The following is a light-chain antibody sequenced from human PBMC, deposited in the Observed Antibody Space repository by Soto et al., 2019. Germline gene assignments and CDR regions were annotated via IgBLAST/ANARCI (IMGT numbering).Light chain of an antibody. CDR3: QQYNNWPIT. Sequence: DIVMTQAPDSLALALCERATGKSKSSRGVLFTSNNKNYLGWFQQKKRRPPKLLLSWASTRESGVPDRFSGSGSGTEFTLTISSLQSEDFEVYYCQQYNNWPITFGQGTRLEIK. J-gene: IGKJ5*01. CDR1: RGVLFTSNNKNY. V-gene: IGKV4-1*01. CDR2: WAS.